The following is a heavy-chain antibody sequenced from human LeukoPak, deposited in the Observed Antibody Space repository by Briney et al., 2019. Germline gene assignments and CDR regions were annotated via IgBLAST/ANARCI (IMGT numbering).Heavy chain of an antibody. D-gene: IGHD1-26*01. V-gene: IGHV3-48*03. CDR3: ARGGGRSYSDAFDI. CDR1: GFTFSSYE. J-gene: IGHJ3*02. Sequence: GGSLRLSCAASGFTFSSYELNWVRQAPGKGLEWISYITSRSRTIYYADSVKGRFTISRDNAKNSVYLQMNSLRAEDTAVYYCARGGGRSYSDAFDIWGQGTLVAVSS. CDR2: ITSRSRTI.